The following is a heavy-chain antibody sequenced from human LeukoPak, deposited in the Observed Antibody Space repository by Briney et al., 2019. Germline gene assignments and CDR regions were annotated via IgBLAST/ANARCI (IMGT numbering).Heavy chain of an antibody. CDR3: AKGRGYNYGYIFGYFDY. J-gene: IGHJ4*02. D-gene: IGHD5-18*01. CDR1: GFTFDDYA. V-gene: IGHV3-9*03. CDR2: ISWNSGSI. Sequence: PGGSLRLSCAASGFTFDDYAMHWVRQAPGKGLEWVSGISWNSGSIGYADSVKGRFTISRDNAKNSLYLQMNSLRAEDMALYYCAKGRGYNYGYIFGYFDYWGQGTLVTVSS.